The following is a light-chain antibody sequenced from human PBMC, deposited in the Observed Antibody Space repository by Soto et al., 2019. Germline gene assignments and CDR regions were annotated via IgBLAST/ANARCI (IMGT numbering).Light chain of an antibody. Sequence: IQMTQSPSSLSASEGDTVTITCRASQNIRTFLNWFQQKPGRAHKLLIFSAFALRGGVPSRFSGSGSGTDFTLTISGLQSEDYPTYFCQQSYDSPLTFGEGNKVEI. CDR1: QNIRTF. V-gene: IGKV1-39*01. J-gene: IGKJ1*01. CDR2: SAF. CDR3: QQSYDSPLT.